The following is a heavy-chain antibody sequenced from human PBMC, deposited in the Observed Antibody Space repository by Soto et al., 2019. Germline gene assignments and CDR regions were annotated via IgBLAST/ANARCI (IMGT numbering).Heavy chain of an antibody. CDR3: AKDTRAGAFDY. D-gene: IGHD1-26*01. CDR1: GFTFSSYG. J-gene: IGHJ4*02. CDR2: ISYDGSNK. Sequence: QVQLVESGGGVVQPGRSLRLSCAASGFTFSSYGMHWVRQAPGKGLEWVAVISYDGSNKYYADSVKGRFTISRDNSKNTLYLQMNSLRAEDTAVYYWAKDTRAGAFDYWGQGTLVTVSS. V-gene: IGHV3-30*18.